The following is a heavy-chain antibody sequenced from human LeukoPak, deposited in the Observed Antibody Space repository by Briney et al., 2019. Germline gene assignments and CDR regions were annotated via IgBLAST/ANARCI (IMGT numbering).Heavy chain of an antibody. V-gene: IGHV5-51*01. J-gene: IGHJ4*02. CDR2: IYPSDSDT. D-gene: IGHD5-24*01. CDR3: ARRRDGYNYYFDY. CDR1: GYSFTNYW. Sequence: GESLKISCKGSGYSFTNYWIGWVRQMPGKGLEWMGIIYPSDSDTKYSPSFQGQVTISADKSINTASLQWSSLKASDTAIYYCARRRDGYNYYFDYWGQGTLVTVSS.